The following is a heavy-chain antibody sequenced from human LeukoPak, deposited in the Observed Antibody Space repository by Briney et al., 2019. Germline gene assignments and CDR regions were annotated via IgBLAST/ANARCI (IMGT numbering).Heavy chain of an antibody. CDR2: ISHDGSNK. CDR3: ARGSTYYDSSGQVPFDY. Sequence: PGGSLRLSCAASGFTFSSYAIHWVRQAPGKGLEWVAVISHDGSNKNYADSVKGRFTVSRDNSKNTLYLQMNSLRAEDTAVYYCARGSTYYDSSGQVPFDYWGQGTLVTVSS. V-gene: IGHV3-30-3*01. D-gene: IGHD3-22*01. J-gene: IGHJ4*02. CDR1: GFTFSSYA.